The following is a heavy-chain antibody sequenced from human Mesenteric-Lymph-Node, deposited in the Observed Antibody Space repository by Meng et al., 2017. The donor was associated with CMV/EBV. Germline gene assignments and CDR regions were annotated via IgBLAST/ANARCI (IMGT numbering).Heavy chain of an antibody. CDR1: GGSISSSNW. D-gene: IGHD3-22*01. J-gene: IGHJ4*02. CDR2: IYHSGST. CDR3: ARLYFHDSSGQDY. V-gene: IGHV4-4*02. Sequence: VSGGSISSSNWWSGFRQPPGKGLEWIGEIYHSGSTNYTASLKSRVTISVDKSKNQFSLKLISVTAADTAVYYCARLYFHDSSGQDYWGQGTLVTVSS.